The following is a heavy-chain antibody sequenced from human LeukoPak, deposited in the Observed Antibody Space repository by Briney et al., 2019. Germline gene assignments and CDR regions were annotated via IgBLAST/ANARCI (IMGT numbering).Heavy chain of an antibody. Sequence: SETLSLTCTVSSGSFSSSSHYWGWIRQSPGKGLEGIGSIYYSGSTYYNPSLKSRVTISVDTSNNQFSLKLSLVTAADTAVYYCARQFDRSGYLNWFDPWGKGTLVTVSS. J-gene: IGHJ5*02. D-gene: IGHD3-22*01. CDR3: ARQFDRSGYLNWFDP. CDR2: IYYSGST. V-gene: IGHV4-39*01. CDR1: SGSFSSSSHY.